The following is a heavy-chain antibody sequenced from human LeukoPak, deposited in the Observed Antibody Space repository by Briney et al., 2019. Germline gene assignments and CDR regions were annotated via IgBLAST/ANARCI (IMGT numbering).Heavy chain of an antibody. CDR2: ISGSSTTI. J-gene: IGHJ4*02. V-gene: IGHV3-48*01. Sequence: GGPLRLSCAASGFTFSHFNMNWVRQAPGKGLEWVAYISGSSTTIYYADSVKGRFAVSRDNAKSSLYLQMNSLRAEDTALYYCARGSEAVAGSEDYWGQGTLVTVSS. CDR1: GFTFSHFN. D-gene: IGHD6-19*01. CDR3: ARGSEAVAGSEDY.